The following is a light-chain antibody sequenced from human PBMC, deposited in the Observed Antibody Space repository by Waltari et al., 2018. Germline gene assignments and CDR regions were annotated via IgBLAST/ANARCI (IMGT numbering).Light chain of an antibody. CDR3: QQRYSWPRT. CDR1: QSVGNQ. J-gene: IGKJ1*01. Sequence: EVVLTQSPATLSLSPGERATLSCRPSQSVGNQLTWYQQKPGQAPTLLIYDTSKRATGVAARFSGSGSGTDFTLTISSLEPEDSAVYYCQQRYSWPRTFGQGTKVEIK. V-gene: IGKV3-11*01. CDR2: DTS.